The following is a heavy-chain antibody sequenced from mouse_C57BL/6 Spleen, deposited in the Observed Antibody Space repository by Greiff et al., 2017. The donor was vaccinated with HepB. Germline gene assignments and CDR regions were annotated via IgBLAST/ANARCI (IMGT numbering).Heavy chain of an antibody. D-gene: IGHD1-1*01. CDR1: GYTFTDYE. V-gene: IGHV1-15*01. CDR3: TRCIITTVVRHFDV. J-gene: IGHJ1*03. Sequence: VQLVESGAELVRPGASVTLSCKASGYTFTDYEMHWVKQTPVHGLEWIGAIDPETGGTAYNQKFKGKAILTADKSSSTAYMELRSLTSEDSAVYYCTRCIITTVVRHFDVWGTGTTVTVSS. CDR2: IDPETGGT.